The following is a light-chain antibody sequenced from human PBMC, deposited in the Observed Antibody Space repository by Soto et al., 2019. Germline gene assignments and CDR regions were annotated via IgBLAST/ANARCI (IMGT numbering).Light chain of an antibody. V-gene: IGKV1-39*01. CDR3: QQGYSTPWT. J-gene: IGKJ1*01. Sequence: DIQMTQSPSSLSASVGDRVTITGQASQDISNYLDWYQQKPREAPKLLIYAISNLQSGVPSRFSGSGSGTDFSLTINTLQPEDFATYYCQQGYSTPWTFGQGTKVDI. CDR1: QDISNY. CDR2: AIS.